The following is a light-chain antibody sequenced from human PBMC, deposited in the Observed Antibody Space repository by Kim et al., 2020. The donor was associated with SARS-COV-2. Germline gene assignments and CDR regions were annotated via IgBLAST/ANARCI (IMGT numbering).Light chain of an antibody. CDR1: QSVSSN. Sequence: SPGERDTLSCRASQSVSSNLAWYQQKPGQAPRLLIYGASTRATGIPARFSGSGSGTEFTLTISSLQSEDFAVYYCQQYNNWPPTTFGGGTKVDIK. CDR3: QQYNNWPPTT. CDR2: GAS. V-gene: IGKV3-15*01. J-gene: IGKJ4*01.